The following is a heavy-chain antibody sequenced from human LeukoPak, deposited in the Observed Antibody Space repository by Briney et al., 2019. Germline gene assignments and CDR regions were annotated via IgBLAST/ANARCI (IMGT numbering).Heavy chain of an antibody. V-gene: IGHV3-48*01. Sequence: GGSLRLSCAASGFTFSSYSMNWVRQAPGKGLEWISYISSSSTTIHYAASVKGRFTSSRDNARNSLYLQMSSLRAEDTAVYYGAKDDYYDTSGYRDWGQGTLVTVSS. CDR2: ISSSSTTI. J-gene: IGHJ4*02. CDR1: GFTFSSYS. D-gene: IGHD3-22*01. CDR3: AKDDYYDTSGYRD.